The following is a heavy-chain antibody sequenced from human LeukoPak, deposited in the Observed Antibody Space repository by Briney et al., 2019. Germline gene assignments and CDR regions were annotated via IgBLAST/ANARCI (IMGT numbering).Heavy chain of an antibody. CDR3: ARHRDTAMLHDY. D-gene: IGHD5-18*01. J-gene: IGHJ4*02. CDR1: GGSTSSYY. CDR2: IYYSGST. Sequence: SETLSLTCTVSGGSTSSYYWSWIRQPPGKGLEWIGYIYYSGSTNYNPSLKSRVTISVDTSKNQFSLKLSSVTAADTAVYYCARHRDTAMLHDYWGQGTLVTVSS. V-gene: IGHV4-59*08.